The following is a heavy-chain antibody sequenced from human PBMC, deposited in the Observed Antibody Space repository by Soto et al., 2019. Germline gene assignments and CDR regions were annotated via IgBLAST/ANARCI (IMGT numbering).Heavy chain of an antibody. CDR2: INAGSGNA. V-gene: IGHV1-3*01. D-gene: IGHD6-13*01. CDR1: GYTFTSYT. J-gene: IGHJ4*02. Sequence: QVQLVQSGAEVKNPGASVKVSCKASGYTFTSYTVHWVRQAPGQGLEWMGWINAGSGNAQYSQKFQDRVTITRDTSASTAYMELSSLRSEDTAVYYCVVGGMLVAAGDYWGQGTLVTVSS. CDR3: VVGGMLVAAGDY.